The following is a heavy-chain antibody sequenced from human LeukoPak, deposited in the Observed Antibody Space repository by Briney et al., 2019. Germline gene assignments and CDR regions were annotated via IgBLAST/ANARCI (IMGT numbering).Heavy chain of an antibody. CDR2: INHSGST. Sequence: SETLSLTCAVYGGSFSGYYWSWIRQPPGKGLEWIGEINHSGSTNYNPSLKSRVTISVDTSKNQFSLKLSSVTAADTAVYYCAGLFDYGDSHYYYYYMDVWGRGTTVTVSS. V-gene: IGHV4-34*01. CDR1: GGSFSGYY. D-gene: IGHD4-17*01. J-gene: IGHJ6*03. CDR3: AGLFDYGDSHYYYYYMDV.